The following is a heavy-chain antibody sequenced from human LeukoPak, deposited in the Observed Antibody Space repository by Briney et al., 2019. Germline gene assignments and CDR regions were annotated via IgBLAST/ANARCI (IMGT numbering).Heavy chain of an antibody. CDR1: GGSISSYY. J-gene: IGHJ6*02. D-gene: IGHD6-13*01. CDR2: IYYSGST. Sequence: SETLSLTCTVSGGSISSYYWSWIRQPPGKGLEWIGYIYYSGSTNYNPSLKSRVTISVDTSKNQFSLKLSSVTAADTAGYYCARHXSSSWDYGMDVWGQGTTVTVSS. V-gene: IGHV4-59*08. CDR3: ARHXSSSWDYGMDV.